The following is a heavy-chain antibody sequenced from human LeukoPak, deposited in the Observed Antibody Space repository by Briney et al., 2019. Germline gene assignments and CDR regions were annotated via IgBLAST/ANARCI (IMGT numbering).Heavy chain of an antibody. CDR2: IIPIFGTA. D-gene: IGHD6-19*01. V-gene: IGHV1-69*06. CDR1: GGTFSSYA. Sequence: SVKVSCKASGGTFSSYAISWVRQAPGQGLEWMGGIIPIFGTANYAQKFQGRVTITADKSTSTAYMELSSLRSEDTAVYYCARTAVAGTYYYYYMDVWGKGTTVTVSS. J-gene: IGHJ6*03. CDR3: ARTAVAGTYYYYYMDV.